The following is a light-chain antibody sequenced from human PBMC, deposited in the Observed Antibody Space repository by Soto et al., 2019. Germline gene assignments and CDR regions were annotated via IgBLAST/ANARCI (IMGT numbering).Light chain of an antibody. J-gene: IGLJ2*01. CDR2: ADN. V-gene: IGLV1-40*01. CDR1: SSNIWAGYD. CDR3: QSYDTSLSGVI. Sequence: QSVLTQTPSVSGAPGQKITMSCTGSSSNIWAGYDVHWYQQLPGAAPRLLIYADNNRPSGVPDRFSASSSGTSASLAITGLQGEDEAVYYCQSYDTSLSGVIFGAGTQLTVL.